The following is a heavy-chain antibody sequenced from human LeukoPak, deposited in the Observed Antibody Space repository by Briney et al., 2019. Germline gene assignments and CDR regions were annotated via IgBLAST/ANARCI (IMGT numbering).Heavy chain of an antibody. V-gene: IGHV1-18*01. CDR3: ARANYYDCSGYDY. CDR2: ISAYNGNT. D-gene: IGHD3-22*01. CDR1: GYTFTSYG. J-gene: IGHJ4*02. Sequence: ASVKVSCKASGYTFTSYGISWVRQAPGQRLEWMGWISAYNGNTNYAQKLPARVTITTDTSTTTTYMELMSLRSDDTAVSYCARANYYDCSGYDYWGQGTLVTVSS.